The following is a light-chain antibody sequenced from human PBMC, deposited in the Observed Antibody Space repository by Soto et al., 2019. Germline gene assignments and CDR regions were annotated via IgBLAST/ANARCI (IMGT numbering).Light chain of an antibody. Sequence: DIQMTQSPSTLSASVGDRVTITCRASQSISSWLAWYQQKPGKAPKLLIYKASSLESGVPSRFSGSGSGTEFTPTISSRQPDDFATYYCQQYNSYPLTFGGGTKVEIK. CDR2: KAS. V-gene: IGKV1-5*03. CDR3: QQYNSYPLT. CDR1: QSISSW. J-gene: IGKJ4*01.